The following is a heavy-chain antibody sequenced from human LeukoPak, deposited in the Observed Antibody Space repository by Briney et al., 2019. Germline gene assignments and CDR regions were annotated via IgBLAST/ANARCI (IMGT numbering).Heavy chain of an antibody. V-gene: IGHV1-3*03. CDR1: GYTFTSYA. CDR3: ARGDSSGWFLYFDY. D-gene: IGHD6-19*01. Sequence: GASVKVSCKASGYTFTSYAMHWVRQAPGQRLEWMGWINAGNGNTKYSQEFQGRVTITRDTSASTAYMELSSLRSEDMAVYYCARGDSSGWFLYFDYWGQGTLVTVSS. CDR2: INAGNGNT. J-gene: IGHJ4*02.